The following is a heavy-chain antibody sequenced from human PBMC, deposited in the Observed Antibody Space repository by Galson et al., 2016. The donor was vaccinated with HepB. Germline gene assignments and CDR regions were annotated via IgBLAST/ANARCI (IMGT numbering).Heavy chain of an antibody. CDR3: ASFTSVSGHVP. V-gene: IGHV3-7*01. CDR2: IKQDGSET. D-gene: IGHD3-10*01. CDR1: GFTFSSYW. J-gene: IGHJ5*02. Sequence: SLRLSCAGSGFTFSSYWMSWVRQAPGKGLEWVANIKQDGSETYYLDSVKGRFTISRDNAKNTLFLQMNSLRVEDTAVYYCASFTSVSGHVPWGQGTLVTVSS.